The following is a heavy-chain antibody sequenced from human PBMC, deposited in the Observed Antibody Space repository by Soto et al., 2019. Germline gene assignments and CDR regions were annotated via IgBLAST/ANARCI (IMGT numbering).Heavy chain of an antibody. CDR2: ISGSGGST. D-gene: IGHD3-9*01. V-gene: IGHV3-23*01. CDR1: GFTFSSYA. Sequence: EVQLLESGGGLVQPGGSLRLSCAASGFTFSSYAMSWVRQAPGKGLEWVSAISGSGGSTYYADSVKGRFTLSRDNSKNTLYQQMNSMRSEDTAVYYCAKDTPHYILTGYYRGGAFDYWGQGTLVTVSS. CDR3: AKDTPHYILTGYYRGGAFDY. J-gene: IGHJ4*02.